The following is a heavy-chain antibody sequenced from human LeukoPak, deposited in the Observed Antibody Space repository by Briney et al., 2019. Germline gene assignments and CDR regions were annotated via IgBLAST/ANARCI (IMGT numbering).Heavy chain of an antibody. CDR3: ARAPMTTWNYFDY. CDR1: GFTFSSYS. J-gene: IGHJ4*02. D-gene: IGHD4-17*01. V-gene: IGHV3-21*01. CDR2: ISSSSSYI. Sequence: GGSLRLSCAASGFTFSSYSMNWVRQAPGKGLEWVSSISSSSSYIYYADSVKGRFTISRDNAKNSLYLQMNSLRAEDTAVYYCARAPMTTWNYFDYWGQGTLVIVSS.